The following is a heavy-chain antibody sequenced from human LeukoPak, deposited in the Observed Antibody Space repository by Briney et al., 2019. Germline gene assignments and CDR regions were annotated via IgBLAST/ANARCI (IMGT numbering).Heavy chain of an antibody. V-gene: IGHV1-18*01. J-gene: IGHJ6*03. D-gene: IGHD5-24*01. CDR3: ARVRGDGYNLQGYYYYYMDV. Sequence: ASVKVSCKASGYTFTSYGISWVRQAPGQGLEWMGWISAYNGNTNYAQKLQGRVTMTTDTFTSTAYMELRDLRSDDTAVYYCARVRGDGYNLQGYYYYYMDVWGKGTTVTVSS. CDR1: GYTFTSYG. CDR2: ISAYNGNT.